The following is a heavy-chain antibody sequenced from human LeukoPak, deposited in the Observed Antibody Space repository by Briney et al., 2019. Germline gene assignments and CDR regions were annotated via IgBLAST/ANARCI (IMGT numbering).Heavy chain of an antibody. D-gene: IGHD3-9*01. Sequence: GGSLRLSCAASGFTFSSNYMSWVRQAPGKGREGGSVIYSGGSTYYSDSVKGRFTISRDNSKKKLYLQMTSLRAEDTAVYYCARDPRSRSYDILTGYSHWGQGTLVTVSS. V-gene: IGHV3-66*01. J-gene: IGHJ4*02. CDR1: GFTFSSNY. CDR2: IYSGGST. CDR3: ARDPRSRSYDILTGYSH.